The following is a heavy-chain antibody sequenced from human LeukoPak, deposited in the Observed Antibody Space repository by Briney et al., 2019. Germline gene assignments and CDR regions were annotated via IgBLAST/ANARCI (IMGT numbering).Heavy chain of an antibody. CDR2: ISSSSDFI. D-gene: IGHD1-26*01. V-gene: IGHV3-21*01. CDR1: GFTFSSYS. CDR3: ARDSGSYSGLETELEY. J-gene: IGHJ4*02. Sequence: GGSLRLSCAGSGFTFSSYSMNWVRQAPGKGLEWVSSISSSSDFIYYADSVKGRFTISRDNAKNSLYLQMNSLRAEDTAVYYCARDSGSYSGLETELEYWGQGTLVTVSS.